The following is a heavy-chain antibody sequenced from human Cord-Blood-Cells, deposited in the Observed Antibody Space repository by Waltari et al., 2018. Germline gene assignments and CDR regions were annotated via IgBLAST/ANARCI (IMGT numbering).Heavy chain of an antibody. J-gene: IGHJ3*02. V-gene: IGHV3-15*01. D-gene: IGHD2-2*01. Sequence: EVQLVESGGGLVKPGGSLRLSCAASGFTFSNAWMSWVRQAPGKGLEWVGRIKSKTDGGTKDYAAPVKVRFTISRDDSKNTLYLQMNSLKTEDTAVYYCTTEGGGYCSSTSCYEAFDIWGQGTMVTVSS. CDR1: GFTFSNAW. CDR2: IKSKTDGGTK. CDR3: TTEGGGYCSSTSCYEAFDI.